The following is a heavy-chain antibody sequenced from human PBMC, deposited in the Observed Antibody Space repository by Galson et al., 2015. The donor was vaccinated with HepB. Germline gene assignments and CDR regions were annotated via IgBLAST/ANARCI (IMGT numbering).Heavy chain of an antibody. CDR1: GYSFTSLW. D-gene: IGHD3-10*01. Sequence: QSGAEVKKPGESLKISCKGSGYSFTSLWLAWVRQMPGKGLEWVGIIYPGDSDARYSPSFQGQVTMSVDKSISTAYLQWSSLKASDTAIYFCARAYGRNFDYWGQGTLVTVSS. CDR3: ARAYGRNFDY. CDR2: IYPGDSDA. J-gene: IGHJ4*02. V-gene: IGHV5-51*03.